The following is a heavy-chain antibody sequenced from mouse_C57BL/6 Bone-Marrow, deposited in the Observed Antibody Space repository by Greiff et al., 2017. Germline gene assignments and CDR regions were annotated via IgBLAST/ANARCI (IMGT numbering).Heavy chain of an antibody. CDR3: ARGELGFAY. Sequence: QVQLQQPGAELVRPGSSVKLSCKASGYTFTSYWMDWVKQRPGQGLEWIGNIYPSDSGTHYNQKFKDKATLTVDKSSSTAYMQLSSLTSDDSAIYYCARGELGFAYWGQGTLVTVSA. CDR2: IYPSDSGT. CDR1: GYTFTSYW. V-gene: IGHV1-61*01. D-gene: IGHD4-1*01. J-gene: IGHJ3*01.